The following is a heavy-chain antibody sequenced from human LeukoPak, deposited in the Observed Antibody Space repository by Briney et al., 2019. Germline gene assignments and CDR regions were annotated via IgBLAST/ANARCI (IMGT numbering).Heavy chain of an antibody. CDR3: ARDRAGYGMDV. V-gene: IGHV3-66*01. D-gene: IGHD6-19*01. CDR1: GFTVSSNY. J-gene: IGHJ6*02. Sequence: GGSLRLSCGASGFTVSSNYMSWVRQAPGKGLEWVSVIYSGGSTYYADSVKGRFTISRDNSKNTLYLQMNSLRAEDTAVYYCARDRAGYGMDVWGQGTTVTVSS. CDR2: IYSGGST.